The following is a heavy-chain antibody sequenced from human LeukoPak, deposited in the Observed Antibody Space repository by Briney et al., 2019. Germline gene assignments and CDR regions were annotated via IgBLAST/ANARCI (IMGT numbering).Heavy chain of an antibody. CDR2: ISAYNGNT. Sequence: ASVKVSCKASGYTFTSYGISWVRQAPGQGLEWMGWISAYNGNTNYAQKLQGRVTMTTDTSTSTAYMELRSLRSDDTAVYYCARERSPNGDYIFDYWGQGTLVTVSS. D-gene: IGHD4-17*01. CDR1: GYTFTSYG. CDR3: ARERSPNGDYIFDY. J-gene: IGHJ4*02. V-gene: IGHV1-18*01.